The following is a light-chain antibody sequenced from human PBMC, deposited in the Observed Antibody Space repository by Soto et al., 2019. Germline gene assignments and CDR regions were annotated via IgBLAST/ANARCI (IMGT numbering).Light chain of an antibody. CDR2: EGS. J-gene: IGKJ5*01. CDR1: QDINNY. Sequence: DIQMTQSPSSLSASVGDRVTIICQASQDINNYLNRYQQNPGKAPILLNYEGSNLETGVPSRFSGSGTGKHFSFTVSSLQPEDIATYYCQQYDNLPITFGQGTRLEIK. CDR3: QQYDNLPIT. V-gene: IGKV1-33*01.